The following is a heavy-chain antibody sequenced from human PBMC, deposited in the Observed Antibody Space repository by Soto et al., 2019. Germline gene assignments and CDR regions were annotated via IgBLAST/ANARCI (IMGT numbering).Heavy chain of an antibody. CDR2: MSYDGSAK. CDR3: AIVRVADSPLDH. V-gene: IGHV3-30*02. J-gene: IGHJ4*02. Sequence: GGSLRLSCEGSGLIFSNNGMHWIRQAPVKGLEWVAFMSYDGSAKFLADSVKGRFTISRDNSKSTVFLHMSILRAEDTAMYYCAIVRVADSPLDHWGQGTLVTVSS. CDR1: GLIFSNNG. D-gene: IGHD3-10*02.